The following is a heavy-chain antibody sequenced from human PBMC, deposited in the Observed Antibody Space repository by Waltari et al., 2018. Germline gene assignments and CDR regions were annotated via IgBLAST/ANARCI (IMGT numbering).Heavy chain of an antibody. V-gene: IGHV3-33*01. CDR1: GFTFSSYG. D-gene: IGHD6-19*01. J-gene: IGHJ4*02. CDR2: IWYDGSNK. CDR3: ARPRPPGQWLAHLDY. Sequence: QVQLVESGGGVVQPGRSLRLSCAASGFTFSSYGMHWVRPAPGKGLEWVAVIWYDGSNKYYADSVKGRFTISRDNSKNTLYLQMNSLRAEDTAVYYCARPRPPGQWLAHLDYWGQGTLVTVSS.